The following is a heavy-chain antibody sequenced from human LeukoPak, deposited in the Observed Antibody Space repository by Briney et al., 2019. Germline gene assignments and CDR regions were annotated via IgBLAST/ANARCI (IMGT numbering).Heavy chain of an antibody. D-gene: IGHD3-3*01. V-gene: IGHV3-21*01. Sequence: GRSLRLSCAVSGFTFTSYSMNWVRQAPGKGLEWVSSIISSSSYIYYADSVKGRFTISRDNAKNSLYLQMNSPRGEDTAVYYCARPLLYDFWSCDIAFRNDAFDIWGQGTMVTVSS. CDR1: GFTFTSYS. J-gene: IGHJ3*02. CDR2: IISSSSYI. CDR3: ARPLLYDFWSCDIAFRNDAFDI.